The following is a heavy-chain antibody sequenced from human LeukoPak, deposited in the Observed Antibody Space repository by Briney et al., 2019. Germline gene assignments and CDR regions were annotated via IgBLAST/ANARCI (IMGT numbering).Heavy chain of an antibody. CDR1: GFTFSTYS. D-gene: IGHD6-19*01. CDR3: IVLAVTGTLGFDY. J-gene: IGHJ4*02. V-gene: IGHV3-48*02. Sequence: GGSLRLSCAASGFTFSTYSLNWVRQAPGKGLEWVSYISGSSNTIYYADSVKGRFTISRDNAKNSLYLQMNSLRDEDTAVYYCIVLAVTGTLGFDYWGQGTLVTVSS. CDR2: ISGSSNTI.